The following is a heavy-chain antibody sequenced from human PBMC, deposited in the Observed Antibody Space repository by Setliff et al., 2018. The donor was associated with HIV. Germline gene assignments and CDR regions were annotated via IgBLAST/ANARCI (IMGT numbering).Heavy chain of an antibody. V-gene: IGHV4-28*01. CDR1: GGSISTSNW. J-gene: IGHJ5*02. CDR3: ARGRMGYYGSGSYLP. Sequence: SETLSLTCTVSGGSISTSNWWGWIRQTPGRGLEWIGYIYYSGSTNSNPSLKSRVTISADTSKNQFSLKLTSVTAADTAVYYCARGRMGYYGSGSYLPWGQGMLVTVSS. CDR2: IYYSGST. D-gene: IGHD3-10*01.